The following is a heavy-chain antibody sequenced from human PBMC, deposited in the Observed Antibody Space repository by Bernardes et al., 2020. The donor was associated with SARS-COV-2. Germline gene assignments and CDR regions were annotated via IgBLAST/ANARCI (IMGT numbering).Heavy chain of an antibody. CDR3: VRGYYDGPFDN. D-gene: IGHD3-3*01. Sequence: GSLRLSCGASGFKFDDYGMSWVRQSPGKGLEWVSGIKRNGGSAGYADFVQGRFTISRDNAKNSLYLQMNSLRAEDTALYHCVRGYYDGPFDNWGQGTLVTVSS. CDR2: IKRNGGSA. V-gene: IGHV3-20*01. J-gene: IGHJ4*02. CDR1: GFKFDDYG.